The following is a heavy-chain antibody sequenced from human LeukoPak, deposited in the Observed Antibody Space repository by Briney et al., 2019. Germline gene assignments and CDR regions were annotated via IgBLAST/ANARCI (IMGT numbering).Heavy chain of an antibody. Sequence: PGGSLTLSCAASGLTVSTNYMSWVRPAPRKGLAWVSVIYSGGSKDFPDYVKGRFTISRDNSKDPLYLQMSSRRAEDTAVYYCARGGGSGWYEGRFVYWGQGTLVTVSS. CDR2: IYSGGSK. CDR1: GLTVSTNY. V-gene: IGHV3-53*01. J-gene: IGHJ4*02. CDR3: ARGGGSGWYEGRFVY. D-gene: IGHD6-19*01.